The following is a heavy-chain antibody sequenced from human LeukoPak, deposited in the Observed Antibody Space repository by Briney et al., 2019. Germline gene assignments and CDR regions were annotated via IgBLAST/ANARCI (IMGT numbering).Heavy chain of an antibody. J-gene: IGHJ4*02. V-gene: IGHV3-30*04. CDR1: GFTFSSYA. D-gene: IGHD3-10*01. CDR3: ARADVLLWFGESSPGYYFDY. CDR2: ISYDGSNK. Sequence: GGSLRLSCAASGFTFSSYAMHWVRQAPGKGLEWVAVISYDGSNKYYADSVKGRFTISRDNSKNTLYLQMNSLRDEDTAVYYCARADVLLWFGESSPGYYFDYWGQGTLVTVSS.